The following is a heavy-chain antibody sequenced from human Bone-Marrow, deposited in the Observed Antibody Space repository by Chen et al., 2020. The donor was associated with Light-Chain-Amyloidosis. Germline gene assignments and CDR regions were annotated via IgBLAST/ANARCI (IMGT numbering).Heavy chain of an antibody. CDR3: ARDGSSLRSSYPYYYYYMDV. Sequence: QVQLVESGGGVVQPGRSLRLSCAASGFTFSSYAMHWVRQAPGKGLEWVAVISYDGNHKYYADSVKGRFTISRDIPKNTLYLQMNSLRAEDTAVYYCARDGSSLRSSYPYYYYYMDVWGKGTTVTVSS. V-gene: IGHV3-30-3*01. D-gene: IGHD6-6*01. CDR1: GFTFSSYA. J-gene: IGHJ6*03. CDR2: ISYDGNHK.